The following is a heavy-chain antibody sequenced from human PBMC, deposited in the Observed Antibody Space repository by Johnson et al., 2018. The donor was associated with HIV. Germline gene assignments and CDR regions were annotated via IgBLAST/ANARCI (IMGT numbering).Heavy chain of an antibody. J-gene: IGHJ3*02. CDR3: ARDRWDSSSWYVNADCFDI. CDR1: GFTFSSYA. CDR2: ISYDGSNK. Sequence: QAQLVESGGGVVQPGRSLRLSCATSGFTFSSYAMHWVRQAPGKGLEWVAVISYDGSNKYYADSVKGRFSISRDNSKNTMYLQMTSLRVEDTAIYYCARDRWDSSSWYVNADCFDIWGQGTMVTVSS. V-gene: IGHV3-30*04. D-gene: IGHD6-13*01.